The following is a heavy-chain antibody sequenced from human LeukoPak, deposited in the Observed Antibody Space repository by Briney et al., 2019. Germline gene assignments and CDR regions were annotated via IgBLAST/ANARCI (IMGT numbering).Heavy chain of an antibody. V-gene: IGHV3-30-3*01. CDR1: GFTFSSYA. Sequence: GGSLRLSCAASGFTFSSYAMHWVRQAPGKGLEWVAVISYDGSNKYYADSVKGRFTISRDNSKNTLYLQMNSLRAEDTAVYYCARDKDLLTTVTTYAETGLDWGQGTLVTVSS. D-gene: IGHD4-17*01. J-gene: IGHJ4*02. CDR3: ARDKDLLTTVTTYAETGLD. CDR2: ISYDGSNK.